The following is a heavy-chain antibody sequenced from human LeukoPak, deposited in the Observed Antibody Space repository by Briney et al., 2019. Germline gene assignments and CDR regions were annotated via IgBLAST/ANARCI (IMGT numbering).Heavy chain of an antibody. CDR1: GYSIGSAYY. D-gene: IGHD7-27*01. J-gene: IGHJ6*03. V-gene: IGHV4-38-2*01. Sequence: PSETLSLTCAVSGYSIGSAYYWGWIRQPPRKGLEWIGTIYHSGSTYYNPSLKSRVTVSLDTSNNQFSLRLSSVTAADTAVYYCARTANWGGYYYYYMDVWGKGTTVTVSS. CDR2: IYHSGST. CDR3: ARTANWGGYYYYYMDV.